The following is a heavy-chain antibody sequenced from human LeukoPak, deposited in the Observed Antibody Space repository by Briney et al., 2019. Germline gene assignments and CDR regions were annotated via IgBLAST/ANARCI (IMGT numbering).Heavy chain of an antibody. CDR1: GFTFSSYG. CDR2: ISYDGSNK. Sequence: GGSLRLSCAASGFTFSSYGMRWVRQAPGKGLEWVAVISYDGSNKYYADSVKGRFTISRDNSKNTLYLQMNSLRAEDTAVYYCAKGKKVLLWFGELFSDYYYGMDVWGQGTTVTVSS. V-gene: IGHV3-30*18. J-gene: IGHJ6*02. D-gene: IGHD3-10*01. CDR3: AKGKKVLLWFGELFSDYYYGMDV.